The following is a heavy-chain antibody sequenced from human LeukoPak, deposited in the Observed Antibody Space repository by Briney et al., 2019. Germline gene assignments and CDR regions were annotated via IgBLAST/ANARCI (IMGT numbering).Heavy chain of an antibody. J-gene: IGHJ6*03. Sequence: PSETLSLTCTVSGGSISSDDYYWNWIRQPAGKELEWIGRIYTSGSTNYNPSLKSRVTISIDTSKNQFSLKLSSVTAADTAVYYCARDRRYCSNGICSYYCMDVWGKGTTVTVSS. CDR2: IYTSGST. CDR1: GGSISSDDYY. D-gene: IGHD2-8*01. CDR3: ARDRRYCSNGICSYYCMDV. V-gene: IGHV4-61*02.